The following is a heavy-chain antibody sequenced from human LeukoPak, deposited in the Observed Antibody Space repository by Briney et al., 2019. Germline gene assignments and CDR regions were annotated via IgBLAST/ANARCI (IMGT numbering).Heavy chain of an antibody. J-gene: IGHJ6*03. CDR1: GGSISSYY. CDR2: IYYSGST. V-gene: IGHV4-59*01. Sequence: PSETLSLTCTVSGGSISSYYWSWIRQPPGKGLEWIGYIYYSGSTYYNPSLRSRVTISVDTSKKQFSLKLSSVTAADTAVYYCARSSEGRYYYDSSGFSYYYYYMDVWGKGTTVTISS. D-gene: IGHD3-22*01. CDR3: ARSSEGRYYYDSSGFSYYYYYMDV.